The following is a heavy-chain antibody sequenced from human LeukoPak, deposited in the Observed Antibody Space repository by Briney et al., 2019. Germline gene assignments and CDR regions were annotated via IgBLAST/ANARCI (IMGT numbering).Heavy chain of an antibody. J-gene: IGHJ4*02. CDR3: ARSTYSSSSYYFDY. D-gene: IGHD6-13*01. V-gene: IGHV3-33*01. CDR2: IWSDGINK. CDR1: GFTFSNYG. Sequence: GGSLRLSCAPSGFTFSNYGIHWVSQAPGKGLEWVAVIWSDGINKYYVDSVKGRFTISRDNSKNTLYLQMNSLRADDTAVYYCARSTYSSSSYYFDYWGQGSLVTVSS.